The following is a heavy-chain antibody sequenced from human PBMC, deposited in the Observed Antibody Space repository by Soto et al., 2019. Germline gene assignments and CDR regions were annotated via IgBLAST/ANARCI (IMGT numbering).Heavy chain of an antibody. V-gene: IGHV1-18*01. D-gene: IGHD1-26*01. Sequence: QVLLMQSGPEVKKPGASVKVSCKASGYTFNNYGISWVRQVPGQGLEWMGWISGYNGNTNYAQKIQSRVTVTRDTSTATAYIALRSLSSDDTAIYYCASGSESFDLWGQGTLVTVSS. J-gene: IGHJ4*02. CDR1: GYTFNNYG. CDR2: ISGYNGNT. CDR3: ASGSESFDL.